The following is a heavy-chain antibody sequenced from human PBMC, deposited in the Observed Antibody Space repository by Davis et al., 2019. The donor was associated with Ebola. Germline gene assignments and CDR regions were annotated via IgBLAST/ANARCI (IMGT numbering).Heavy chain of an antibody. CDR2: IKQDGNEK. Sequence: GESLKISCAASGFTFSSYSMNWVRQAPGKGLEWVANIKQDGNEKYYVDSVKGRFSISRDSAKNSVYLQMNSLRGEDTAVYYCAILTEGYWGQGTLVTVSS. V-gene: IGHV3-7*01. D-gene: IGHD2-15*01. J-gene: IGHJ4*02. CDR1: GFTFSSYS. CDR3: AILTEGY.